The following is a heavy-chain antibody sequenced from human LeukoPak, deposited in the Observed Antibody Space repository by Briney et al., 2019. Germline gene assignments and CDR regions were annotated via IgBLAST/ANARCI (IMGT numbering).Heavy chain of an antibody. CDR1: GYSISSGYY. CDR2: IYHSGST. J-gene: IGHJ4*02. V-gene: IGHV4-38-2*02. Sequence: SETLSLTCTVSGYSISSGYYWGWIRQPPGKGLEWIGSIYHSGSTYYNPSLKSRVTISVDTSKNQFSLKLSSVTAADTAVYYCAREAEDGCNFLHWGQGTLVTVSS. D-gene: IGHD5-24*01. CDR3: AREAEDGCNFLH.